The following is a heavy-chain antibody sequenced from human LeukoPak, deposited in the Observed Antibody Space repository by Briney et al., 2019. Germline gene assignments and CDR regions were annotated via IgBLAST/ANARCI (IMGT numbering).Heavy chain of an antibody. Sequence: SDTLSLTCTVSGASISSHYWTWVRQPPGKGLEWIGYIYHSGGTTYNPSLKSRVTISVDTSDNQVSLRLTSVTAADTAVYYCARVGSYDSSGYYFTDWGQGTPVTVSS. J-gene: IGHJ4*02. CDR1: GASISSHY. D-gene: IGHD3-22*01. V-gene: IGHV4-59*11. CDR2: IYHSGGT. CDR3: ARVGSYDSSGYYFTD.